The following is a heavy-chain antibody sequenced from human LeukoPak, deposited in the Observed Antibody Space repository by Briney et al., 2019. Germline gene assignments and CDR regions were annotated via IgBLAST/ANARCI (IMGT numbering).Heavy chain of an antibody. V-gene: IGHV3-11*01. CDR2: ISSSGSTI. CDR3: ARAGSSGYLNFDY. J-gene: IGHJ4*02. CDR1: GFTFSDYY. D-gene: IGHD3-22*01. Sequence: GGSLRLSCAASGFTFSDYYMSWIRQAPGKGLEWVSYISSSGSTIYYADSVKGRFTISRDNAKNSLYLQMNSLRAEDTAVYYRARAGSSGYLNFDYWGQGTLVTVSS.